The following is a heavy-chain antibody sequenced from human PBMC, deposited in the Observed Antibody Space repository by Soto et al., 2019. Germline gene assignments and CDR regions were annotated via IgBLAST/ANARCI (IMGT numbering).Heavy chain of an antibody. Sequence: EVQLLESGGGLVQPGGSLRLSCAASGFTFNSYAMSWVRQAPGKGLEWVSAISASGDSTYYADAVKGRFTISRETSKITQYLKINRLRAEDTALYNCANTPITILPGIFWFDPWGQGTLVNVSS. D-gene: IGHD3-3*01. CDR2: ISASGDST. J-gene: IGHJ5*02. CDR1: GFTFNSYA. V-gene: IGHV3-23*01. CDR3: ANTPITILPGIFWFDP.